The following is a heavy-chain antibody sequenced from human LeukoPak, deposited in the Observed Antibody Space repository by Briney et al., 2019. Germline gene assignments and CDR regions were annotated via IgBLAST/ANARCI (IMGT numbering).Heavy chain of an antibody. CDR1: GGSISSYY. J-gene: IGHJ3*02. CDR3: ARDPTLDYAFDI. Sequence: SETLSLTCTVSGGSISSYYWSWIRQPPGKGLEWIGYIYYSGSTNYNPSLKSRVTISVDTSKTQFSLKLSSVTAADTAVYYCARDPTLDYAFDIWGQGTMVTVSS. V-gene: IGHV4-59*01. D-gene: IGHD3/OR15-3a*01. CDR2: IYYSGST.